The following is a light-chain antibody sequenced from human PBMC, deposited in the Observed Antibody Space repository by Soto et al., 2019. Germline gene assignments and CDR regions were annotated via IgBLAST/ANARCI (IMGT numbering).Light chain of an antibody. J-gene: IGKJ1*01. CDR2: GTS. CDR1: QSVRISY. CDR3: QQYGSSPRP. Sequence: VVTLSPDSLSLSPGERSTLSCRASQSVRISYLAWYQQRPGQAPRLLIYGTSTRATGIPDRFSGSGSGADVTLTISRLEPEDFAVYYCQQYGSSPRPFAQGTKLDIK. V-gene: IGKV3-20*01.